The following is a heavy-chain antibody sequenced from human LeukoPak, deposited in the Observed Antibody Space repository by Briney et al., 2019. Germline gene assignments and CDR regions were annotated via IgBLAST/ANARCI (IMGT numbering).Heavy chain of an antibody. CDR3: ARDYSGAGTVGATSGY. CDR2: IYYSGNT. CDR1: GGSISSGSYY. J-gene: IGHJ4*02. D-gene: IGHD1-26*01. Sequence: SGTLSLTCTVSGGSISSGSYYWSWIRQPPGKGLEWIGTIYYSGNTFYNPSLKSRVTISVDTSKNQFSMKLTSVTATDTAMYYCARDYSGAGTVGATSGYWGQGTLVTVSS. V-gene: IGHV4-39*02.